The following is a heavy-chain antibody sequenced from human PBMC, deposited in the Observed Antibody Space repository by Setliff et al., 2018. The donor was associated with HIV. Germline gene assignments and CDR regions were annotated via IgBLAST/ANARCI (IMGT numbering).Heavy chain of an antibody. V-gene: IGHV4-39*01. CDR3: ARLTFTRFIDV. CDR1: GDSISTPDYY. D-gene: IGHD3-10*01. Sequence: PSETLSLTCSVSGDSISTPDYYWGWLRRPPGKGLEWLGSIYFRGSTYFHPSLKNRITMSVDTSRNQFSLRLTSVSASDTSVYYCARLTFTRFIDVWGKGTTVTVSS. J-gene: IGHJ6*03. CDR2: IYFRGST.